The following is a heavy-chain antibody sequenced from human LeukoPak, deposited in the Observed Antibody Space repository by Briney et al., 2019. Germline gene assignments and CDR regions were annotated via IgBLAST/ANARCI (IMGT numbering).Heavy chain of an antibody. CDR3: ATAPLYSSGWYSDY. Sequence: ASVKVSCKVSGYTLTELSMHWVRQAPGKGLEWMGGFDPEDGETIYAQKFQGRVTMTEDTSTDTAYMELSSLRSEDTAVYYCATAPLYSSGWYSDYWGQGTQVTVSS. CDR2: FDPEDGET. J-gene: IGHJ4*02. D-gene: IGHD6-19*01. V-gene: IGHV1-24*01. CDR1: GYTLTELS.